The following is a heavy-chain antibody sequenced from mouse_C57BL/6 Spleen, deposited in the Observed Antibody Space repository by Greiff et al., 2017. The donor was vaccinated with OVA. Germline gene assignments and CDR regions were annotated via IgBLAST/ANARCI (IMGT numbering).Heavy chain of an antibody. V-gene: IGHV1-18*01. CDR2: INPNNGGT. CDR1: GYTFTDYN. J-gene: IGHJ2*01. CDR3: ARHHYSNYYFDY. Sequence: EVQLQQSGPELVKPGASVKIPCKASGYTFTDYNMDWVKQSHGKSLEWIGDINPNNGGTIYNQKFKGKATLTVDKSSSTAYMELRSLTSEDTAVYYCARHHYSNYYFDYWGQGTTLTVSS. D-gene: IGHD2-5*01.